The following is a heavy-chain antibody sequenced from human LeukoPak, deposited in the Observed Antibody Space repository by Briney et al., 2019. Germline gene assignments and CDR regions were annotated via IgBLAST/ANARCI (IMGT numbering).Heavy chain of an antibody. CDR3: ARDLRGYSYVEDY. J-gene: IGHJ4*02. CDR2: ISGSGAST. CDR1: GFTFSSYA. D-gene: IGHD5-18*01. V-gene: IGHV3-23*01. Sequence: GGSLRLSCAASGFTFSSYAMTWVRQAPGKGLEWVSAISGSGASTYSADSVKGRFTISRDNSKNTVYLQMNSLRADDTAVYYCARDLRGYSYVEDYWGQGTLVTVSS.